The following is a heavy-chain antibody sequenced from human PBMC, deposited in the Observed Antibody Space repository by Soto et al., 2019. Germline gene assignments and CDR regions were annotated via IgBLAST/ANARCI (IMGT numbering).Heavy chain of an antibody. CDR3: ASHNYDDSSGYYSFDY. CDR1: GGSFSGYY. Sequence: QVQLQQWGAGLLKPSETLSLTCAVYGGSFSGYYWSWIRQPPGKGLEWIGEINHSGSTNYNPSLKSRVTISVDTSKNQFSLKLSSVPAADTAVYYCASHNYDDSSGYYSFDYWGQGTLVTVSS. D-gene: IGHD3-22*01. J-gene: IGHJ4*02. CDR2: INHSGST. V-gene: IGHV4-34*01.